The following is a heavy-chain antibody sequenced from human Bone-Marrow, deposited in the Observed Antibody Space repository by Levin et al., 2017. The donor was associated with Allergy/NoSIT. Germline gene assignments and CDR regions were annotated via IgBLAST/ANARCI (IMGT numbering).Heavy chain of an antibody. J-gene: IGHJ4*02. CDR3: AREEDGY. Sequence: SETLSLTCTVSGGPIRSGNYYWSWIRQPPGKGLDWLGYISDSGTTYYNPSLESRISISIDTSKSQFSLKLTSVSAADTAVYYCAREEDGYWGQGTLVTVSS. CDR1: GGPIRSGNYY. D-gene: IGHD3-22*01. CDR2: ISDSGTT. V-gene: IGHV4-30-4*01.